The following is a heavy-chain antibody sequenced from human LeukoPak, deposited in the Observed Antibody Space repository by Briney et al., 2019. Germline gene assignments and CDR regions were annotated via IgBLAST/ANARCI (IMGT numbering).Heavy chain of an antibody. D-gene: IGHD5-18*01. J-gene: IGHJ3*02. CDR1: GGSISSSSYY. CDR3: ARGFYPRYSYGWRRAFDI. V-gene: IGHV4-39*07. Sequence: PSETLSLTCTVSGGSISSSSYYWGWIRQPPGKGLEWIGSIYYSGSTYYNPSLKSRVTISVDTSKNQFSLKLSSVTAADTAVYYCARGFYPRYSYGWRRAFDIWGQGTMVTVSS. CDR2: IYYSGST.